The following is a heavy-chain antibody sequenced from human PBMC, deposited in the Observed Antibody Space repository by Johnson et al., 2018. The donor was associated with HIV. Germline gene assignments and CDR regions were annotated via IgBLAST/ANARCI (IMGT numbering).Heavy chain of an antibody. D-gene: IGHD2-2*01. CDR2: ISYDGSNK. CDR1: GFSFSPYA. V-gene: IGHV3-30*04. J-gene: IGHJ3*02. CDR3: ARGTLAAFDI. Sequence: VQLVESGGGVVQPGRSLRLSCAASGFSFSPYALHWVRQTPGKGLEWVAVISYDGSNKYYADSVKGRFTISRDNSKNTLYLQMNSLRAEDTAVYYCARGTLAAFDIWGQGTMVTVSS.